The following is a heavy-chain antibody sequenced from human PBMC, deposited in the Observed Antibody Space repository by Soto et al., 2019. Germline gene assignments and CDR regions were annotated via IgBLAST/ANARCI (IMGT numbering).Heavy chain of an antibody. Sequence: GGSLRLSCAASGFTFSSYGFHWVRQAPGKGLEWVAVIWYDGSKTYYVESVRGRFTISRDNSKNTLYLQMNSLRAEDTAVYCCARDLGSTNYYFDYWGLGTLVTVSS. D-gene: IGHD5-12*01. CDR2: IWYDGSKT. V-gene: IGHV3-33*01. CDR1: GFTFSSYG. CDR3: ARDLGSTNYYFDY. J-gene: IGHJ4*02.